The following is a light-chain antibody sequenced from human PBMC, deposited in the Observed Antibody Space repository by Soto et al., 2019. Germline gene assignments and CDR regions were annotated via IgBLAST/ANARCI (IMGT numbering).Light chain of an antibody. CDR1: QSISGW. Sequence: IKMTQSPSPLSASVGGRVTITCRASQSISGWLAWYQQKPGKPPKLLIYDVSTWESGVPSRCSGSGSGTEFTLAISSLQPDDVATYYCQQHNSYPWTCGQGTKVDI. J-gene: IGKJ1*01. CDR2: DVS. V-gene: IGKV1-5*01. CDR3: QQHNSYPWT.